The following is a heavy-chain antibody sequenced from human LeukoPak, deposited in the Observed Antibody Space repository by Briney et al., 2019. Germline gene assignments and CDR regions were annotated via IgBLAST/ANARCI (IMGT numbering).Heavy chain of an antibody. V-gene: IGHV3-15*01. CDR2: IKSKTDGGTT. CDR3: TTDLNTAYGMDV. D-gene: IGHD2-2*02. Sequence: GGSLRLSCAASGFTFSNAWMSWVRQAPGKGLEWVGRIKSKTDGGTTDYAAPVKGRFTTSRDDSKNTLYLQMNSLKTEDTAVYYCTTDLNTAYGMDVWGQGTTVTVSS. J-gene: IGHJ6*02. CDR1: GFTFSNAW.